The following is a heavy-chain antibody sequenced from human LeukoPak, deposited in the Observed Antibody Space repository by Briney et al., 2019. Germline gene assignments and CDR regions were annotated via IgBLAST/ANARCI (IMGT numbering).Heavy chain of an antibody. CDR2: IYYSGST. CDR1: GGSISSYY. Sequence: SETLSLTCTVSGGSISSYYWSWIRQPPGKGLEWIGYIYYSGSTNYNPSLKSRVTISADTSKNQFSLKLTSVTAADTAVYYCARGGSRFLATQWGQGTLVTVSS. V-gene: IGHV4-59*01. J-gene: IGHJ4*02. D-gene: IGHD3-3*01. CDR3: ARGGSRFLATQ.